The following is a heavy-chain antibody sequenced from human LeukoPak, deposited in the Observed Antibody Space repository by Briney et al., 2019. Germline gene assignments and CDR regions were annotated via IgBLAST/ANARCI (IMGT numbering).Heavy chain of an antibody. J-gene: IGHJ4*02. V-gene: IGHV1-18*01. Sequence: ASVKVSCKASGYTFTSYGISWVRQAPGQGLEWMGWISAYNGNTNYAQKLQGRVTMTTDTSTSTAYMELRSLRSDDTAVYYCARDLTLYDSGGYYFDYWGQGTLVTVSS. CDR3: ARDLTLYDSGGYYFDY. CDR2: ISAYNGNT. D-gene: IGHD3-22*01. CDR1: GYTFTSYG.